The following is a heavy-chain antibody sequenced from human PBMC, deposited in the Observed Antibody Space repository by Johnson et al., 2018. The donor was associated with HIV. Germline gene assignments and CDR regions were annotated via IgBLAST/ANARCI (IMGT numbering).Heavy chain of an antibody. D-gene: IGHD2-21*02. CDR1: GFTFDDYG. V-gene: IGHV3-20*04. J-gene: IGHJ3*02. CDR3: ARGCGGDCAHQEAFDI. Sequence: VQLVESGGGLIQPGGSLRLSCAASGFTFDDYGMSWVRQAPGKGLEWVSGINWNGGSTGYADSVKGRFTISRDNAKNSLYLQMNNLRAEDTAVYFCARGCGGDCAHQEAFDIWGQGTMVTVSS. CDR2: INWNGGST.